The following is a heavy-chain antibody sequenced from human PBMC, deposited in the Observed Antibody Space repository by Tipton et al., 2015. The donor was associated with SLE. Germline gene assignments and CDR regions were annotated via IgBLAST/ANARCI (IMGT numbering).Heavy chain of an antibody. CDR1: GGSFSGYY. CDR2: INHSGST. CDR3: ARDSGSYRAFDI. V-gene: IGHV4-34*01. Sequence: CAVYGGSFSGYYWSWIRQPPGKGLEWIGEINHSGSTNYNPSLKSRVTISVDTSKNQFSLKLSSVTAADTAVYYCARDSGSYRAFDIWGQGTMVTVSS. D-gene: IGHD1-26*01. J-gene: IGHJ3*02.